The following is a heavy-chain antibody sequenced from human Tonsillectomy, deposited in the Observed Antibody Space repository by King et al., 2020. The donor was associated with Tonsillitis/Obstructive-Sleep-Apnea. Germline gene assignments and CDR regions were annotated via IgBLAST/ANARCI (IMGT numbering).Heavy chain of an antibody. CDR1: GYTFTNYY. Sequence: QLVQSGAEVKKPGASVKISCRASGYTFTNYYMHWVRQAPGQGLEWMGIIDPSGGSTSYAQKFQGRVTMTRDTSTSTVYTELSGLRSEDTAVYFCTSVLRYFDWLSSPRYGMDVWGQGTMVTVSS. CDR3: TSVLRYFDWLSSPRYGMDV. CDR2: IDPSGGST. D-gene: IGHD3-9*01. J-gene: IGHJ6*02. V-gene: IGHV1-46*03.